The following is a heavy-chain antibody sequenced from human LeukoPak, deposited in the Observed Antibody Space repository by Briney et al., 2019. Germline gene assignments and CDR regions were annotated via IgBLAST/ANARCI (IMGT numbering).Heavy chain of an antibody. D-gene: IGHD3-22*01. CDR2: IYTSGST. V-gene: IGHV4-4*07. CDR1: GGSISSYY. J-gene: IGHJ3*02. CDR3: ARDRDGSSGYYYVGYAFDI. Sequence: PSETLSLTCTVSGGSISSYYWSWIRHPAGKGLEWIGRIYTSGSTNYNPSLKSRVTMSVDTSKNQFSLKLSSVTAADTAVYYCARDRDGSSGYYYVGYAFDIWGQGTMVTVSS.